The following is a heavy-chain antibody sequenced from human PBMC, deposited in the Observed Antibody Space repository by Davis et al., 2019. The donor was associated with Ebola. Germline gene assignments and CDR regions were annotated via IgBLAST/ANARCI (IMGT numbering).Heavy chain of an antibody. CDR2: IYHSGST. V-gene: IGHV4-38-2*02. J-gene: IGHJ4*02. CDR3: ATDGSAVAGPT. Sequence: SETLSLTCTVSGYSISSGYYWGWIRQPPGKGLEWIGSIYHSGSTYYNPSLKSRVTISVDTSKNQFSLKLSSVTAADTAVYYCATDGSAVAGPTWGQGTLVTVSS. D-gene: IGHD6-19*01. CDR1: GYSISSGYY.